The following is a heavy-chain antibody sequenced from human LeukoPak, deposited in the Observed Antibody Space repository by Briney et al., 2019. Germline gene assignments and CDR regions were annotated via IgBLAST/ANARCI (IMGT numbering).Heavy chain of an antibody. Sequence: GGSLRLSCAASGFTFSSYAMHWVRQAPGKGLEYVSAISSNGGSTYYANSVKGRFTISRDNSKNTLYLQMGSLRAEDMAAYYCARVGGWELHQGAFDYWGQGTLVTVSS. CDR1: GFTFSSYA. CDR3: ARVGGWELHQGAFDY. D-gene: IGHD1-26*01. V-gene: IGHV3-64*01. J-gene: IGHJ4*02. CDR2: ISSNGGST.